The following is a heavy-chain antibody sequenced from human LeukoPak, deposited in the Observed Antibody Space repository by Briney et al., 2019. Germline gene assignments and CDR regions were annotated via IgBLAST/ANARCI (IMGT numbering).Heavy chain of an antibody. V-gene: IGHV4-4*02. D-gene: IGHD3-10*01. CDR1: GGSISSTNW. Sequence: PSETLSLTCAVSGGSISSTNWWNWVRQPPGKGLEWIGEIYHIGSTNYNPSLKSRVTISVDTSKNQFSLKLSSVTAADTAVYYCARSVRGVTLFDYWGQGTLVTVSS. CDR2: IYHIGST. CDR3: ARSVRGVTLFDY. J-gene: IGHJ4*02.